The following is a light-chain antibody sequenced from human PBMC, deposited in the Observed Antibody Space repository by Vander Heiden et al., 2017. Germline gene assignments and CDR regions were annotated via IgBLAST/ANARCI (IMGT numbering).Light chain of an antibody. CDR2: QDN. V-gene: IGLV3-1*01. Sequence: SYELTQPPSVSVSPGQTARITSSGDTVGDKYACWYQQKPGQSPLLVIYQDNKRPSGIPERFSGSNSGNTATLTISGTQAMDEADYYCQAWDTSTAWKVFGGGTKLTVL. J-gene: IGLJ2*01. CDR3: QAWDTSTAWKV. CDR1: TVGDKY.